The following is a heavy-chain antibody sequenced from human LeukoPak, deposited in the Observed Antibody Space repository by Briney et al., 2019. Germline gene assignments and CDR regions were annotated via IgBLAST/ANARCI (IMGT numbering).Heavy chain of an antibody. CDR2: ISYDGSNN. D-gene: IGHD3-22*01. Sequence: GGSLRLSCAASGFTFSSYAMHRVRQAPGKGLEGVAVISYDGSNNYYADSVKGRFTISRDNSKNTLYLQMNSLRAEDTAVYYCARVIHDFYDSSGYCDYWGQGTLVTVSS. CDR1: GFTFSSYA. J-gene: IGHJ4*02. CDR3: ARVIHDFYDSSGYCDY. V-gene: IGHV3-30-3*01.